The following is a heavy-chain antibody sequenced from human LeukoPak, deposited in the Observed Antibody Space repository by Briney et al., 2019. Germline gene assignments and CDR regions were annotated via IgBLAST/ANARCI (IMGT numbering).Heavy chain of an antibody. D-gene: IGHD5-24*01. J-gene: IGHJ4*02. Sequence: PGRSLRLSCAASGFTFSSYAMHWVRQAPGKGLEWVAVISYDGSNKYYADSVKGRFTISRDNSKNTLYLQMNSLRAEDTAVYYCARETEDGYNYVNYWGQGTLVTVSS. CDR1: GFTFSSYA. CDR3: ARETEDGYNYVNY. V-gene: IGHV3-30-3*01. CDR2: ISYDGSNK.